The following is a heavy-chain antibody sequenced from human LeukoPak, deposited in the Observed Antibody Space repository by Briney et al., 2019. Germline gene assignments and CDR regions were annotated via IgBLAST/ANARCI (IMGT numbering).Heavy chain of an antibody. D-gene: IGHD3-3*01. CDR2: IYYSGST. J-gene: IGHJ4*02. CDR1: GGSISSGGYS. Sequence: PSETLSLTCAVSGGSISSGGYSWSWIRQPPGKGLEWIGYIYYSGSTNYNPSLKSRVTISVDTSKNQFSLKLSSVTAADTAVYYCARGLGEYDFWSGWYFDYWGQGTLVTVSS. V-gene: IGHV4-61*08. CDR3: ARGLGEYDFWSGWYFDY.